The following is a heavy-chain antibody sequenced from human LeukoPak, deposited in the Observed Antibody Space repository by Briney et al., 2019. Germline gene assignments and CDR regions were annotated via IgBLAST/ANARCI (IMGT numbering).Heavy chain of an antibody. V-gene: IGHV7-4-1*02. CDR1: GYTFTSYA. D-gene: IGHD3-10*01. Sequence: ASVKVSCEASGYTFTSYAMNWVRQAPGQGLEWMGWLNANTGDPASAQGFTGRFAFSMDKSITTAFLHINDLKAEDAAVYYCARSSRGVIGLLEYWGQGTRVTVSS. CDR3: ARSSRGVIGLLEY. J-gene: IGHJ4*02. CDR2: LNANTGDP.